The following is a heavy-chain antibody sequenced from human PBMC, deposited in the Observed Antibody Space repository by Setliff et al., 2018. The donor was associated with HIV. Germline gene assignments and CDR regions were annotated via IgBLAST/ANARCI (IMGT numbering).Heavy chain of an antibody. CDR2: IYYSGST. Sequence: PSETLSLTCTVSDDSITGNNWWNWVRQPPGKGLEWIWSIYYSGSTYYNPSLKSRVTISVDTSKNQFSLKLSSVTAADTAVYYCAGEKATIPNWFDPWGQGTLVTVSS. J-gene: IGHJ5*02. D-gene: IGHD5-12*01. CDR3: AGEKATIPNWFDP. CDR1: DDSITGNNW. V-gene: IGHV4-4*02.